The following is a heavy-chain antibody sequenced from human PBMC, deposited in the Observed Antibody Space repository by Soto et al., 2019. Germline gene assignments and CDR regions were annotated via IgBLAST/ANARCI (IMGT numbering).Heavy chain of an antibody. CDR2: IYYSGST. CDR1: GGSISSYY. J-gene: IGHJ4*02. D-gene: IGHD2-21*02. CDR3: ARIDGGNSGIDY. V-gene: IGHV4-59*01. Sequence: SETLSLTCTVSGGSISSYYWSWIRQPPGKGLEWIGYIYYSGSTNYNPSLKSRVTISVDTSKNQFSLKLSSVTAADTAVYYCARIDGGNSGIDYCCPGTLVTVSS.